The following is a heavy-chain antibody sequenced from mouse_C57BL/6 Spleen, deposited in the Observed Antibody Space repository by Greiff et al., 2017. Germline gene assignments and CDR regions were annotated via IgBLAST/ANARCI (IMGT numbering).Heavy chain of an antibody. D-gene: IGHD2-3*01. CDR3: ARRWLLRGFAY. CDR1: GYAFTNYL. J-gene: IGHJ3*01. V-gene: IGHV1-54*01. CDR2: INPGSGGT. Sequence: QVQLQQSGAELVMPGTSVKVSCKASGYAFTNYLIEWVKQRPGQGLEWIGVINPGSGGTNYNEKFKGKATLTADKSSSTAYMQLSSLTSEDSAVYCCARRWLLRGFAYWGQGTLVTVSA.